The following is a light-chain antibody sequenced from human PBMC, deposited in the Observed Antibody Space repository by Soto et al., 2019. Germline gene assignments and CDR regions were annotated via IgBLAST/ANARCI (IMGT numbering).Light chain of an antibody. J-gene: IGLJ1*01. CDR2: STN. CDR1: SSNIGSNT. CDR3: AAWDDSLNGYV. Sequence: QPVLTQPPSASGTPGQRVTISCSGSSSNIGSNTVNWYQQLPGTAPKLLIYSTNQRPSGVSDRFSGSKSGTSASLAISGLQSEDEASYYCAAWDDSLNGYVFGTGTKLTVL. V-gene: IGLV1-44*01.